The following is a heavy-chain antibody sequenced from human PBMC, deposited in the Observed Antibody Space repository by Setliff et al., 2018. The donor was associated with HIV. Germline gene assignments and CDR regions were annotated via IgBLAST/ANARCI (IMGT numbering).Heavy chain of an antibody. J-gene: IGHJ3*02. CDR2: ISWDGSST. D-gene: IGHD2-21*01. V-gene: IGHV3-43*01. CDR3: AKLLGNGGNSDPFDI. Sequence: GGSLRLSCGASGFTFANYAMNWVRQVPGKGLEWLCLISWDGSSTFYADSVKGRFTISRDNSKESLYLQMDRLTTADTGLYYCAKLLGNGGNSDPFDIWGQGTSVTVSS. CDR1: GFTFANYA.